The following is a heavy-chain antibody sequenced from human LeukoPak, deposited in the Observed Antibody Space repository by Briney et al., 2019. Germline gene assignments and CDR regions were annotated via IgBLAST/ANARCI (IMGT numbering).Heavy chain of an antibody. D-gene: IGHD3-16*01. CDR1: GGSISSYY. CDR2: INHSGST. CDR3: ARGIKRLVELAHAFDI. Sequence: PSEALSLTCTVSGGSISSYYWSWIRQPPGKGLEWIGEINHSGSTNYNPSLKSRVTISVDTSKNQFSLKLSSVTAADTAVYYCARGIKRLVELAHAFDIWGQGTMVTVSS. V-gene: IGHV4-34*01. J-gene: IGHJ3*02.